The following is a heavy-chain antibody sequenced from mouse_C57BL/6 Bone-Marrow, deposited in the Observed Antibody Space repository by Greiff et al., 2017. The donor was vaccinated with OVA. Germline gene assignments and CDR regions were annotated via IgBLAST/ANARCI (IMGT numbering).Heavy chain of an antibody. CDR2: IYPGSGST. J-gene: IGHJ1*03. V-gene: IGHV1-55*01. CDR1: GYTFTSYW. CDR3: ARDCLYFDV. Sequence: VQLQQSGAELVQPGASVKMSCMASGYTFTSYWITWMKQRPGQGLEWIGEIYPGSGSTNYNEKFKSKATLTVDTSSNTAYMQLSSLTSEDSAVYYCARDCLYFDVWGTGTTVTVSS.